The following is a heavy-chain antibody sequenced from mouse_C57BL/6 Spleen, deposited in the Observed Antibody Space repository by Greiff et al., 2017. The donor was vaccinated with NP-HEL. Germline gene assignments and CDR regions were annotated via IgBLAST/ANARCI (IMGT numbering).Heavy chain of an antibody. D-gene: IGHD1-1*01. V-gene: IGHV1-53*01. J-gene: IGHJ2*01. Sequence: VQLQQPGTELVKPGASVKLSCKASGYTFTSYWMHWVKQRPGQGLEWIGNINPSNGGTNYNEKFKSKATLTVDKSSSTAYMQLSSLTSEDSAVYYCARGGVYYYGSSSFDYWGQGTTLTVSS. CDR2: INPSNGGT. CDR3: ARGGVYYYGSSSFDY. CDR1: GYTFTSYW.